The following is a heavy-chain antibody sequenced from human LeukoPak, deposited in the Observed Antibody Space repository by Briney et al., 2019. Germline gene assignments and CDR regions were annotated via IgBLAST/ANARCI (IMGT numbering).Heavy chain of an antibody. Sequence: SETLSLTCAVYGGSFSGYYWSWIRQPPGKGLEWIGEINHSGSTNYNPSLKSRVTISVDTSKNQFSLKLSSVTAADTAVYYCARDGSSSGYKMEAYNWFDPWGQGTLVTVSS. CDR2: INHSGST. CDR1: GGSFSGYY. CDR3: ARDGSSSGYKMEAYNWFDP. V-gene: IGHV4-34*01. J-gene: IGHJ5*02. D-gene: IGHD3-22*01.